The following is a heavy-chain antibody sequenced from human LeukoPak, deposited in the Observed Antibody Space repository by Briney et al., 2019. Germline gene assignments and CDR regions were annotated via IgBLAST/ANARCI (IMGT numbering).Heavy chain of an antibody. Sequence: SETLSLTCTVSGGSISSSSYYWGWIRQPPGKGLEWIGSIYYSGSTYYNPSLKSRVTISVDTSKNQFSLKLSSVTDADTAVYYCARPPYYDFWSGYSPDAFDIWGQGTMVTVSS. D-gene: IGHD3-3*01. CDR1: GGSISSSSYY. CDR2: IYYSGST. V-gene: IGHV4-39*01. J-gene: IGHJ3*02. CDR3: ARPPYYDFWSGYSPDAFDI.